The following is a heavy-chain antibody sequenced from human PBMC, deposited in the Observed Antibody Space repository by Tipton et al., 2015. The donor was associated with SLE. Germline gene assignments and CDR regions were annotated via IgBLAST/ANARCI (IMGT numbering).Heavy chain of an antibody. J-gene: IGHJ1*01. D-gene: IGHD3-22*01. Sequence: TLSLTCTVFGGSISSSSYYWSWIRRPPGKGLEWIGEINHSGSTNYNPSLKSRVTISVDTSKNQFSLKLSSVTAADTAVYYCARGYWDSSGSPLQHWGQGTLVTVSS. CDR3: ARGYWDSSGSPLQH. CDR2: INHSGST. V-gene: IGHV4-39*07. CDR1: GGSISSSSYY.